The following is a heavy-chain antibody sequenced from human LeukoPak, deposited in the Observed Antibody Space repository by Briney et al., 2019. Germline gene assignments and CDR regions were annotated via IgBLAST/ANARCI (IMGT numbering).Heavy chain of an antibody. CDR2: ISYDGSNK. V-gene: IGHV3-30*01. D-gene: IGHD6-13*01. Sequence: PGGSLRLSCAASGFTFSSYAMHWVRQAPGKGLEWVAVISYDGSNKYYADSVKGRFTISRDNSKNTLYLQMNSLRAEDTAVYYCARDRTGIRNWFDPWGQGTLVTVSS. CDR3: ARDRTGIRNWFDP. J-gene: IGHJ5*02. CDR1: GFTFSSYA.